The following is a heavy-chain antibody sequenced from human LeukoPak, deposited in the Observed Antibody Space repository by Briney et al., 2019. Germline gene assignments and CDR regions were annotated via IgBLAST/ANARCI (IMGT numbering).Heavy chain of an antibody. J-gene: IGHJ6*03. CDR2: IYNSGIT. CDR3: ARDHLPAGAPGYYMDV. D-gene: IGHD4/OR15-4a*01. CDR1: GGSVSSHF. Sequence: SETLSLTCTVSGGSVSSHFWSWIRQPPGKGLEWIGYIYNSGITNYNPSLKSRVTMSVDTSKNQFSLMLRSVTAADTAVYYCARDHLPAGAPGYYMDVWGKGTTITVSS. V-gene: IGHV4-59*02.